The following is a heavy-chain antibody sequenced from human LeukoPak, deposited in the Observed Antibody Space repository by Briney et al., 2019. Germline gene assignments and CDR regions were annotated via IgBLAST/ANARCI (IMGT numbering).Heavy chain of an antibody. CDR2: IKQDGSEK. V-gene: IGHV3-7*01. Sequence: GGSLRLSCAASGFTFSSYWMSWVRQAPGKGLEWVANIKQDGSEKYYVDSVKGRFTISRDNAKNSLSLQMNSLRAEDTAVYYCARAASSTRPYYFDYWAQGTLVTVSS. CDR3: ARAASSTRPYYFDY. J-gene: IGHJ4*02. CDR1: GFTFSSYW. D-gene: IGHD3-10*01.